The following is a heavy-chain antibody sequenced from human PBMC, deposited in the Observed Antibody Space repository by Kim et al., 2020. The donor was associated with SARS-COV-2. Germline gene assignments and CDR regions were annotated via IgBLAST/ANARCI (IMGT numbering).Heavy chain of an antibody. CDR3: AKSLIVGTATAMDF. D-gene: IGHD2-21*01. CDR2: ISDRGGDT. J-gene: IGHJ4*02. V-gene: IGHV3-23*01. CDR1: GFIFSRHG. Sequence: GGSLRLSCTASGFIFSRHGMNWVRQAPGKGLEWVSTISDRGGDTYYTDSVKGRFTISRDNFKNTVYLQMSRLRAEDTAIYYCAKSLIVGTATAMDFWCPGPLVTVSS.